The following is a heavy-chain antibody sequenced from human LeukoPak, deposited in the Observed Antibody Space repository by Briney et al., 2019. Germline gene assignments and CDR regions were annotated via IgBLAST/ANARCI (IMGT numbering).Heavy chain of an antibody. V-gene: IGHV6-1*01. J-gene: IGHJ6*02. CDR2: TYYRSQWYN. D-gene: IGHD3-22*01. CDR3: ARSSPDYYDSSGQADYYYYGMDV. Sequence: SQTLSLTCAISGDSVSSNSAAWNWIRQSPSRGLEWLGRTYYRSQWYNDYAVSVKSRITINPDTSKNQFSLQLNSVTPEDTAVYYCARSSPDYYDSSGQADYYYYGMDVWGQGTTVTVSS. CDR1: GDSVSSNSAA.